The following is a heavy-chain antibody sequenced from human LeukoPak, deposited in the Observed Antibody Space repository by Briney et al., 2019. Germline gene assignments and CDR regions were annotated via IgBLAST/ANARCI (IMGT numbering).Heavy chain of an antibody. D-gene: IGHD4-17*01. Sequence: GGSLRLSCAASGFTFGNAWMSWVRQAPGKGLEWVGRIKSKTDGGTTDYAAPVKGRFTISRDDSKNTLYLQMNSLKTEDTAVYYCTTDYGDEDFDYWGQGTLVTVSS. CDR1: GFTFGNAW. V-gene: IGHV3-15*01. J-gene: IGHJ4*02. CDR3: TTDYGDEDFDY. CDR2: IKSKTDGGTT.